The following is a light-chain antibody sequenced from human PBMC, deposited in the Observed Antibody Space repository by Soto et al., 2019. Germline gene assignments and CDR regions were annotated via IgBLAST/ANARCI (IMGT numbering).Light chain of an antibody. CDR1: QGISNY. CDR3: QKYNSAPHIT. J-gene: IGKJ5*01. V-gene: IGKV1-27*01. Sequence: DIQMTQSPSSLSASVGDRVTITCRASQGISNYLAWYQQKPGKVPKLLIYAASTLQSGVPSRFSGSGSGTDFTLTISSVQPEDVATYYCQKYNSAPHITFGQGTRLEIK. CDR2: AAS.